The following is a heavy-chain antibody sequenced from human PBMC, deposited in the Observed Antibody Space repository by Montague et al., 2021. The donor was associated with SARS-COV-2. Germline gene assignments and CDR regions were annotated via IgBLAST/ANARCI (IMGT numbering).Heavy chain of an antibody. CDR1: GDSVSSKSVA. CDR3: TSSGITLTGLDAFDI. V-gene: IGHV6-1*01. Sequence: CAISGDSVSSKSVAWNWIRQSPSRGLEWLGRTYYRSKWDSDYAESVKXXRVITPDTSKNQVSLQLNSVIPEDTAVCFCTSSGITLTGLDAFDIWGQGTMVTVSS. D-gene: IGHD3-9*01. J-gene: IGHJ3*02. CDR2: TYYRSKWDS.